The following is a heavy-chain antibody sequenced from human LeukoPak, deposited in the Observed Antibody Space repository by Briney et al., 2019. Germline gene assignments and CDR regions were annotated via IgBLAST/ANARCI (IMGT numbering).Heavy chain of an antibody. CDR2: IYTSGST. CDR3: ARLRFGEFFDY. J-gene: IGHJ4*02. V-gene: IGHV4-4*09. CDR1: GGSISSYY. Sequence: PSETLSFTCTVSGGSISSYYWSWIRQPPGKGLEWIGYIYTSGSTNYNPSLKSRVTISVDTSKNQFSLKLSSVTAADTAVYYRARLRFGEFFDYWGQGTLSPSPQ. D-gene: IGHD3-10*01.